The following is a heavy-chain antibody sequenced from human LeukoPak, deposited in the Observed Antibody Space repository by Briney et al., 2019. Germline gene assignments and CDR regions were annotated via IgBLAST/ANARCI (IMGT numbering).Heavy chain of an antibody. CDR3: AKDKALGYGDYALPYWYFDL. V-gene: IGHV3-9*01. D-gene: IGHD4-17*01. J-gene: IGHJ2*01. CDR1: GFTFDDYA. CDR2: ISWNSGSI. Sequence: GGSLRLSCAASGFTFDDYAMHWVRQAPGKGLEWVSGISWNSGSIGYADSVKGRFTISRDNAKNSLYLQMNSLRAEDTALYYCAKDKALGYGDYALPYWYFDLWGRGTLVTVSS.